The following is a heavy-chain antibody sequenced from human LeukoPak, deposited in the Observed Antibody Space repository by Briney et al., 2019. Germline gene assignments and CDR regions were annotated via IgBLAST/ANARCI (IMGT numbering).Heavy chain of an antibody. V-gene: IGHV3-7*01. CDR3: ARDLQTYYDILTDY. D-gene: IGHD3-9*01. CDR2: IHPEGNEK. CDR1: GFTFSDFW. Sequence: PGGSLRLSCAVSGFTFSDFWMSWVRQAPGRGLEWVANIHPEGNEKYHVESVKGRFTISRDNAKNSLYLQMNSLRAEDTAVYYCARDLQTYYDILTDYWGQGTLVTVSS. J-gene: IGHJ4*02.